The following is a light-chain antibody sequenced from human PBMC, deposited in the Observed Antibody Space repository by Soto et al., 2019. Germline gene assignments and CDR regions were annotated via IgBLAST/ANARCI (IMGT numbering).Light chain of an antibody. CDR2: DAS. CDR1: QTVRNNY. CDR3: QQFSSYPLT. J-gene: IGKJ4*01. V-gene: IGKV3-20*01. Sequence: EYVFTQSPGTLSLSPREGATLSCRASQTVRNNYLAWYQQKPGQAPRLLIYDASSRATGIPDRFSGGGSGTDFTLTISRLEPEDFAVYYCQQFSSYPLTFGGGARWIS.